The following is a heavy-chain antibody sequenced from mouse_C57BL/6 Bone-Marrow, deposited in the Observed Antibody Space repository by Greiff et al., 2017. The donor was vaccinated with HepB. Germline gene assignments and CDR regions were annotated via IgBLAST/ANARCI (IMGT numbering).Heavy chain of an antibody. D-gene: IGHD1-1*01. CDR1: GYTFTEYT. Sequence: VHLVESGAELVKPGASVKLSCKASGYTFTEYTIHWVKQRSGQGLEWIGWFYPGSGSIKYNEKFKDKATLTADKSSSTVYMELSRLTSEDSAVYFCARHGNYYGSRGTWFAYWGQGTLVTVSA. V-gene: IGHV1-62-2*01. CDR3: ARHGNYYGSRGTWFAY. CDR2: FYPGSGSI. J-gene: IGHJ3*01.